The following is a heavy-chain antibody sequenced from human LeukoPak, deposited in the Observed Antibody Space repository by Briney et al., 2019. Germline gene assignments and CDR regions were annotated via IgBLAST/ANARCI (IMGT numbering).Heavy chain of an antibody. D-gene: IGHD6-13*01. Sequence: GGSLRLPCAASGFTFSSYAMSWVRQAPGKGLEWVSAISGSGGSTYYADSVKGRFTISRDNSKNTLYLQMNSLRAEDTAVYYCAKDQGGSSWFSAFDIWGQGTMVTVSS. V-gene: IGHV3-23*01. CDR3: AKDQGGSSWFSAFDI. CDR1: GFTFSSYA. CDR2: ISGSGGST. J-gene: IGHJ3*02.